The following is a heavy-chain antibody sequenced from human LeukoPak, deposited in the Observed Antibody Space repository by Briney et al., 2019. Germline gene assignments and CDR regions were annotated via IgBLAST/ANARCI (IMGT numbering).Heavy chain of an antibody. D-gene: IGHD2-2*01. CDR3: ARGFRGSDRIVVVPAAVEFDP. J-gene: IGHJ5*02. CDR2: INHSGST. V-gene: IGHV4-34*01. CDR1: GASFSGYY. Sequence: PSETLSLTCAVYGASFSGYYWSWIRQPPGKGLEWIGEINHSGSTNYNPSLKSRVTISVDTSKNQFSLKLSSVTAADTAVYYCARGFRGSDRIVVVPAAVEFDPWGQGTLVTVSS.